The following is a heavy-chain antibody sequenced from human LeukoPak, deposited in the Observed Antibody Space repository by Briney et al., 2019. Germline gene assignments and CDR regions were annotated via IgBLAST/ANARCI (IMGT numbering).Heavy chain of an antibody. Sequence: ASVNVSCKASGYTFTGYYMHWVRQAPGQGLEWMGWINPNSGGTNYAQKFQGRVTMTRDTSISTAYMELSRLRSDDTAVYYCARGRTYYYDSSPFDPWGQGTLVTVSS. CDR2: INPNSGGT. D-gene: IGHD3-22*01. CDR1: GYTFTGYY. CDR3: ARGRTYYYDSSPFDP. V-gene: IGHV1-2*02. J-gene: IGHJ5*02.